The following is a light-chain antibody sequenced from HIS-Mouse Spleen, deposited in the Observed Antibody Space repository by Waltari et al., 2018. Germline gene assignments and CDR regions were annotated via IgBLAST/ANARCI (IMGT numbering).Light chain of an antibody. CDR3: CSYAGSYTGV. V-gene: IGLV2-11*01. CDR1: SSDVGGYNY. CDR2: DVS. Sequence: QSALTQPPSASGSPGQSVTISCTGTSSDVGGYNYVSWYQQHPGKAPKLMNYDVSKRPSGVPDRFSGSKSGNTASLTISGLQAEDEADYYCCSYAGSYTGVFGTGTKVTVL. J-gene: IGLJ1*01.